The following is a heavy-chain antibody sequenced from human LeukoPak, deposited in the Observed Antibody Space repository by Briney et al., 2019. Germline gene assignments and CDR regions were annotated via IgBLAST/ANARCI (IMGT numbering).Heavy chain of an antibody. V-gene: IGHV1-24*01. J-gene: IGHJ4*02. CDR3: ATLNYGDYELDY. D-gene: IGHD4-17*01. Sequence: ASVKVSCKVSGYTLTELSMHWVRQAPGKGLEWMGGFDPEDGETIYAQKFQGRVTMTEDTSTDTAYMELSSLRSEHTAVYYCATLNYGDYELDYWGQGTLVTVSS. CDR2: FDPEDGET. CDR1: GYTLTELS.